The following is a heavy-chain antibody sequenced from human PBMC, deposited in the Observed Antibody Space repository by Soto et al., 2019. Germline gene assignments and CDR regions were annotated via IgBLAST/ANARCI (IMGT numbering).Heavy chain of an antibody. J-gene: IGHJ4*02. CDR3: ARRLDNTLDF. D-gene: IGHD1-20*01. V-gene: IGHV5-51*01. CDR1: GYNFATYW. CDR2: IYPHDSDT. Sequence: GESLKISCKGSGYNFATYWIGWVRQMPGKGLEWMGIIYPHDSDTRYSPSLQGQVTISADKSISTAYLQWSSLKASDTAIYYCARRLDNTLDFWGQGTLVTVSS.